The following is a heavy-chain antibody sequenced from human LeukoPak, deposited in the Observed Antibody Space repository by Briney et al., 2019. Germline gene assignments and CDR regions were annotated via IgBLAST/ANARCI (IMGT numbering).Heavy chain of an antibody. CDR3: TRDLGID. D-gene: IGHD1-14*01. CDR2: IRSKAYGGTT. Sequence: GGSLRLSCTASGFTFGDYAMSWVRQAPGKGLEWVGFIRSKAYGGTTEYAASVKGRFTISRDDSKSIAYLLMNSLKTEDTAVYYCTRDLGIDWGQGTLVTVSS. J-gene: IGHJ4*02. CDR1: GFTFGDYA. V-gene: IGHV3-49*04.